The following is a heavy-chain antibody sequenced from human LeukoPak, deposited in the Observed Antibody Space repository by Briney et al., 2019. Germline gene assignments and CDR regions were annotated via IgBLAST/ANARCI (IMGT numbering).Heavy chain of an antibody. J-gene: IGHJ1*01. CDR1: GGSLSSGSYY. CDR2: IYTSGST. D-gene: IGHD6-19*01. CDR3: ARTLGIAVAGPAGYFQH. Sequence: SETLSLTCTVSGGSLSSGSYYWSWIRQPAGKGLEWIGRIYTSGSTNYNPSLKSRVTISVDTSKNQFSLKLSSVTAADTAVYYCARTLGIAVAGPAGYFQHWGQGTLVTVSS. V-gene: IGHV4-61*02.